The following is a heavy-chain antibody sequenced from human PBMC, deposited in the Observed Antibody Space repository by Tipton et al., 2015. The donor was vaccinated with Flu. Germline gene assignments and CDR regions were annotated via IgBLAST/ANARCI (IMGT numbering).Heavy chain of an antibody. J-gene: IGHJ3*02. V-gene: IGHV4-39*07. CDR1: GGSISSSSYY. Sequence: TLSLTCTVSGGSISSSSYYWGWIRQPPGKGLEWIGSIYYSGSTYYNPSLKSRVTISVDTSKNQSSLKLSSVTAADTAVYYCARMYSGSYYEGDAFDIWGQGTMVTVSS. CDR3: ARMYSGSYYEGDAFDI. CDR2: IYYSGST. D-gene: IGHD1-26*01.